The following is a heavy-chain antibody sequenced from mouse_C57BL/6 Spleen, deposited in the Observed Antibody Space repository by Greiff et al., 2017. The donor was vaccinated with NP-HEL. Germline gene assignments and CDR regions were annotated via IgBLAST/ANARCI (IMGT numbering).Heavy chain of an antibody. Sequence: VMLVESGAELVRPGTSVKVSCKASGYAFTNYLIEWVKQRPGQGLEWIGVINPGSGGTNYNEKFKGKATLTADKSSSTAYMQLSSLTSEDSAVYVCARGEGAVYWGQGTTLTVSS. J-gene: IGHJ2*01. D-gene: IGHD3-3*01. CDR1: GYAFTNYL. CDR2: INPGSGGT. V-gene: IGHV1-54*01. CDR3: ARGEGAVY.